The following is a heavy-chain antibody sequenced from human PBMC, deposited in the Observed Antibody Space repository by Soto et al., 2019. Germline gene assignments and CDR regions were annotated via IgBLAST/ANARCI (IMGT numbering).Heavy chain of an antibody. D-gene: IGHD2-21*02. CDR1: GDSVTGGSYY. Sequence: AETLSLTCTVSGDSVTGGSYYWSWIRQPPGKGLEYIGYIYFSGTTNYNPALESRVTISLDTSKNQFSLRLTSVTPADTALYYCARTNNRGAWSAWYWGQGTPVTVSS. V-gene: IGHV4-61*01. CDR3: ARTNNRGAWSAWY. J-gene: IGHJ4*02. CDR2: IYFSGTT.